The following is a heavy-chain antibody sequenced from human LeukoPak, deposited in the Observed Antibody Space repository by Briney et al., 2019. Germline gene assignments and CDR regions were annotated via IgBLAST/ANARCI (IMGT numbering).Heavy chain of an antibody. CDR1: GFTFRSYE. CDR2: ISSSGSTI. J-gene: IGHJ4*02. V-gene: IGHV3-48*03. Sequence: GGSLRLSCAASGFTFRSYEMNWVRQAPGEGLEGVSYISSSGSTIYYAQSVKGRFTISRDNAKNSLYLQMDGLRAEDTAGYYCARKDSGYVGHFDYWGQGTLVTVSS. CDR3: ARKDSGYVGHFDY. D-gene: IGHD5-12*01.